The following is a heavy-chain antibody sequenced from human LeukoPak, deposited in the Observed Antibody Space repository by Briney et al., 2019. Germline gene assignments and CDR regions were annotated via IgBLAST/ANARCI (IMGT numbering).Heavy chain of an antibody. Sequence: GGSLRLSCAPSGFTFSRYWMTWVRQTPEKGLEWVASTKDDGRQKYYVDSVKGRFTVSRDNAKNSAYLQMDSLRAEDTALYYCARAARRGFDTWGREPLATVSS. CDR1: GFTFSRYW. CDR3: ARAARRGFDT. V-gene: IGHV3-7*01. CDR2: TKDDGRQK. J-gene: IGHJ4*02.